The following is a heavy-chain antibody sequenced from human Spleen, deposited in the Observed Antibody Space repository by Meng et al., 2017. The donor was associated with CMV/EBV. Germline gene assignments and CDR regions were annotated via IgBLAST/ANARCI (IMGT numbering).Heavy chain of an antibody. CDR3: ARDYSNYANYYYYGMDV. V-gene: IGHV3-53*01. J-gene: IGHJ6*02. CDR2: IYSGGST. D-gene: IGHD4-11*01. CDR1: GFTFSNYA. Sequence: GESLKISCAASGFTFSNYAMNWVRQAPGKGLEWVSVIYSGGSTYYADSVKGRFTISRDNSKNTLYLQMNSLRAEDTAVYYCARDYSNYANYYYYGMDVWGQGTTVTVSS.